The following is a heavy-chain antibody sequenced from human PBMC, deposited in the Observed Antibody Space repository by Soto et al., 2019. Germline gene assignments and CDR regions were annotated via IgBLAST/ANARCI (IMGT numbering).Heavy chain of an antibody. CDR2: INHSGST. CDR3: ARCGIWSGYGMDV. CDR1: GGSFSGYY. J-gene: IGHJ6*02. D-gene: IGHD3-3*01. Sequence: SETLSLTCAVYGGSFSGYYWSRIRQPPGKGLEWIGEINHSGSTNYNPSLKSRVATSVDTSWNQFSLKLSSVTAADTAVCYCARCGIWSGYGMDVWGQGTTVTVSS. V-gene: IGHV4-34*01.